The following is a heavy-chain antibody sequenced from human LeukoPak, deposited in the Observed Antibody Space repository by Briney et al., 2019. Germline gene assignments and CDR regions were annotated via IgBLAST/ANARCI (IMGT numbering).Heavy chain of an antibody. CDR3: ARPGYCSGGSCHAFDY. CDR1: GYSFTSYW. D-gene: IGHD2-15*01. Sequence: GESLKISCKGSGYSFTSYWIGWVRQMPGKGLEWMGIIYPDDSDTRYSPSFQGQVTISADKSISTAYLQWSSLKASDTAMYYCARPGYCSGGSCHAFDYWGQGTLVTVSS. J-gene: IGHJ4*02. V-gene: IGHV5-51*01. CDR2: IYPDDSDT.